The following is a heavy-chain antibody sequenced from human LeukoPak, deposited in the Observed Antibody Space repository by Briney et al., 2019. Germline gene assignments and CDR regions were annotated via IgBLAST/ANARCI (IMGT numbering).Heavy chain of an antibody. D-gene: IGHD1-26*01. V-gene: IGHV1-69*13. CDR3: ARDREVGATTLAFDY. Sequence: SVKVSCKASGGTFSGYAISWVRQAPGQGLEWMGGIIPTFGTVNYAQKFQGRVTITADESTSTGYMELSSLRSADTAVYYCARDREVGATTLAFDYWGQGTLVTVSS. J-gene: IGHJ4*02. CDR2: IIPTFGTV. CDR1: GGTFSGYA.